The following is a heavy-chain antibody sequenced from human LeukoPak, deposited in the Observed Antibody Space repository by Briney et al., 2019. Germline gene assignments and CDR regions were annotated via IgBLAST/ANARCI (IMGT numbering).Heavy chain of an antibody. Sequence: PGGSLRLSCAASGFTFSSYWMSWVRQAPGKGLEWVANIKQDGSEKYYVDSVKGRFTISRDNAKNSLYLQMNSLRAEDTAVYYCARHAVRDGYSRHNDYWGQGTLVTVSS. CDR3: ARHAVRDGYSRHNDY. J-gene: IGHJ4*02. D-gene: IGHD1-26*01. CDR1: GFTFSSYW. CDR2: IKQDGSEK. V-gene: IGHV3-7*01.